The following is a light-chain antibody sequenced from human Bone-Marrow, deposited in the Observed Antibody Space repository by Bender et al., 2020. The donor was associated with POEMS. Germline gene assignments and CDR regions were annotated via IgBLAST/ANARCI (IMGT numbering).Light chain of an antibody. J-gene: IGLJ3*02. CDR2: KDS. CDR1: ALPKKY. CDR3: QVWDSRSDHWV. V-gene: IGLV3-16*01. Sequence: SYELTQPPSVSVSLGQMARITCSGEALPKKYAYWYQQKPGQFPVLVIYKDSERPSGIPERFSGSSSGNTATLTISRVEAGDEADYYCQVWDSRSDHWVFGGGTNLTVL.